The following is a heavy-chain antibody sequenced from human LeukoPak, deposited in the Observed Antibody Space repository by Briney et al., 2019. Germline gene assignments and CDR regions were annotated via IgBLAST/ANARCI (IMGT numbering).Heavy chain of an antibody. Sequence: GGSLRLSCVVSGFTFSDHYLDWVRQSPGRGLEWVGRSRIKADGYITQYAAPVKDRFTISRDESKDSLFLQMNSLETEDTAMYYCVRGLNSFDLWGQGTPVTVSS. V-gene: IGHV3-72*01. D-gene: IGHD2/OR15-2a*01. J-gene: IGHJ4*02. CDR2: SRIKADGYIT. CDR1: GFTFSDHY. CDR3: VRGLNSFDL.